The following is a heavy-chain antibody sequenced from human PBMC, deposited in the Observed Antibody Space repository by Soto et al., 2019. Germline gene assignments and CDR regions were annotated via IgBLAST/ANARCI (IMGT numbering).Heavy chain of an antibody. Sequence: QMQLVQSGPEVKKPGTSVKVSGKASGFTFSRATLQWVRQARGQRLEWIGWIVVGSGNTNYAQKFHERVTITRDMSTTTAYMELSSVRSEDTAVYYCVSPVCGDYWYFDLWGRGTLVTVSS. J-gene: IGHJ2*01. V-gene: IGHV1-58*01. CDR2: IVVGSGNT. D-gene: IGHD4-17*01. CDR1: GFTFSRAT. CDR3: VSPVCGDYWYFDL.